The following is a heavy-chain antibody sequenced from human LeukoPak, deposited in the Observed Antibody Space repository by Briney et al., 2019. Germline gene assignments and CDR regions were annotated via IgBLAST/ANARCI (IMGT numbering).Heavy chain of an antibody. J-gene: IGHJ4*02. V-gene: IGHV3-30*18. CDR1: GFTLNTCG. Sequence: GKPLRLSCAASGFTLNTCGMHWVRQAPGKGLEWVSFISYDGSRKYYADSVKGRFAISRDNSKNTLYVEMNSLRAEDTAVYYCAKLKHHYDSSGFGNDYWGQGTLVTVSS. CDR3: AKLKHHYDSSGFGNDY. D-gene: IGHD3-22*01. CDR2: ISYDGSRK.